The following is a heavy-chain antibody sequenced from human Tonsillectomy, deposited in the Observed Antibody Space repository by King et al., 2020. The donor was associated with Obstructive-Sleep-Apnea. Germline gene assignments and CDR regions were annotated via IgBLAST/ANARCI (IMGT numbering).Heavy chain of an antibody. CDR1: GFTFSSYA. D-gene: IGHD6-19*01. CDR3: ARGSFEQWLENCDY. CDR2: ISFDGSNK. V-gene: IGHV3-30*04. Sequence: VQLVESGGGVVQPGRSLRLSCAASGFTFSSYAMHWVRQAPGKGLEWVAVISFDGSNKYDADSVKGRFTISRDNSKNTLYLQLNSLRGEDTAVYYCARGSFEQWLENCDYWGQGTLVTVSS. J-gene: IGHJ4*02.